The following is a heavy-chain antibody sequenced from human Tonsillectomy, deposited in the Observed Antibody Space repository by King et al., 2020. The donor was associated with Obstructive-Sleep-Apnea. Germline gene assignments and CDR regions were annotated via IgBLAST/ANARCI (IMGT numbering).Heavy chain of an antibody. Sequence: VQLVESGGGVVQPGGSLRLSCAASGFTFSTYGLHWVRQAPGKGLEWVAFIWSDGSNTHYADSVKGQFTISRDTSKKTLYLQISSLRAEDTALYYCARDGISGIDYWGQGVLVTVSS. CDR1: GFTFSTYG. J-gene: IGHJ4*02. CDR3: ARDGISGIDY. D-gene: IGHD1-14*01. CDR2: IWSDGSNT. V-gene: IGHV3-33*01.